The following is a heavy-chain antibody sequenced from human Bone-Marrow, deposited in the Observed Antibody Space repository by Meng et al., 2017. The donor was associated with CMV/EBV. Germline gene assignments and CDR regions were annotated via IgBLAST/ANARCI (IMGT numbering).Heavy chain of an antibody. V-gene: IGHV4-39*07. CDR3: ARLWSGYYRAFFGY. Sequence: SETLSLTCTVSGASISSTNYYWAWIRQPPGKGLQWIGTVSYSGSNYYSPSLKSRLSLSLDTPKNQVSLNLSSVTAADTAVYYCARLWSGYYRAFFGYWGQGTLVTVSS. D-gene: IGHD3-3*01. CDR2: VSYSGSN. CDR1: GASISSTNYY. J-gene: IGHJ4*02.